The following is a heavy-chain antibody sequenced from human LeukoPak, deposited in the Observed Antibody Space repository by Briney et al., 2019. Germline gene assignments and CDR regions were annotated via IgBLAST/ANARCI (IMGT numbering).Heavy chain of an antibody. D-gene: IGHD6-13*01. V-gene: IGHV1-8*01. J-gene: IGHJ4*02. Sequence: ASXKVSCKASGYTFTSYDINWVRQATGQGLEWMGWMNPNSGNTGYAQKFQGRVTMTRNTSISTAYMELSSLRSEDTAVYYCARGDHSSSWYPVGYWGQGTLVTVSS. CDR1: GYTFTSYD. CDR2: MNPNSGNT. CDR3: ARGDHSSSWYPVGY.